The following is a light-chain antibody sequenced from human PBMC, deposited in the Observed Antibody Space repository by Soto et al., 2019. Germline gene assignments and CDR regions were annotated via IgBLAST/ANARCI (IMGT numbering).Light chain of an antibody. J-gene: IGKJ4*01. Sequence: IQFTPSPFSLSASVGDRVPITFRASQGISSYLAWYQQKPGKAPKLLIYAASTLQSGVPSRFSGSGSGTDFTLTISSLQPEDFATYYCQQLNSYPLTFGGGTKVDI. CDR2: AAS. CDR3: QQLNSYPLT. V-gene: IGKV1-9*01. CDR1: QGISSY.